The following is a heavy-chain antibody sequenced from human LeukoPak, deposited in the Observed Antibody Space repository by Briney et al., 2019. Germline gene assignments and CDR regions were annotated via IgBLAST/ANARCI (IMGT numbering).Heavy chain of an antibody. V-gene: IGHV3-23*01. CDR2: FTGRPGRT. J-gene: IGHJ4*02. D-gene: IGHD2-2*02. CDR1: GFTFTSYA. CDR3: AKDHLLCTSTSCYIDYFDS. Sequence: PGGSLRLSCETSGFTFTSYAMSWVRQAPGKGLEWLSAFTGRPGRTYYADSVRGRFTISRDTSKNTLFLEMSSLRVEDTAIYFCAKDHLLCTSTSCYIDYFDSWGQGTLVTVSS.